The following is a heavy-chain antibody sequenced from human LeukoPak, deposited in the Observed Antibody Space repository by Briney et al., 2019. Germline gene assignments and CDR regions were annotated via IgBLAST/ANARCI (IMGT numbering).Heavy chain of an antibody. D-gene: IGHD2-2*01. CDR2: IYYSGST. CDR1: GFTVSSNY. V-gene: IGHV4-39*07. CDR3: AVGYCSSTSCYADY. Sequence: GSLRLSCAASGFTVSSNYMSWVRQAPGKGLEWIGSIYYSGSTYYNPSLKSRVTISVDTSKNQFSLKLSSVTAADTAVYYCAVGYCSSTSCYADYWGQGTLVTVSS. J-gene: IGHJ4*02.